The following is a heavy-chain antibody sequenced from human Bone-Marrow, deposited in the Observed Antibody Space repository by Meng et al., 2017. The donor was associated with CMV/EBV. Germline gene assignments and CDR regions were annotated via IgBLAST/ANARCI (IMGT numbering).Heavy chain of an antibody. V-gene: IGHV1-18*01. Sequence: ASVKVSCKTSGYTFTSYGISWVRQAPGQGLEWMGWISANNGNTNYAQKFQGRVTMTTDTPTSTAYMELRSLRSDDTAIYYCARVPGYYYYAMDVWGQGTTVTVSS. CDR3: ARVPGYYYYAMDV. CDR1: GYTFTSYG. J-gene: IGHJ6*02. CDR2: ISANNGNT.